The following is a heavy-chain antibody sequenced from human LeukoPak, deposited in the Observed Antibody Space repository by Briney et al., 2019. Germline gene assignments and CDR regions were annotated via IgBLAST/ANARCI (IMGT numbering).Heavy chain of an antibody. D-gene: IGHD2-15*01. V-gene: IGHV1-2*02. J-gene: IGHJ4*02. CDR2: INPNSGGT. Sequence: ASVEVSCKASGYTFTGYYMHWVRQAPGQGLEWMGWINPNSGGTNYAQKFQGRVTMTRDTSISTAYMELSRLRSDDTAVYYCARDCSGGSCYLFDYWGQGTLVTVS. CDR1: GYTFTGYY. CDR3: ARDCSGGSCYLFDY.